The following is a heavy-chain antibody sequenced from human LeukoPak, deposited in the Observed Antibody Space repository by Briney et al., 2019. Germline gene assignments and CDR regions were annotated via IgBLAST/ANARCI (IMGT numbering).Heavy chain of an antibody. V-gene: IGHV4-28*01. Sequence: PSETLSLTCAVSGYSISSDNWWGWIRQPPGRELEWIGYIYYSGSTYYNPSLKSRVTMSIDTSKNQFSLKLSSVTAVDTAVYYCVKKIAAAAWFDPWGQGTPVTVSS. CDR1: GYSISSDNW. CDR3: VKKIAAAAWFDP. CDR2: IYYSGST. J-gene: IGHJ5*02. D-gene: IGHD6-25*01.